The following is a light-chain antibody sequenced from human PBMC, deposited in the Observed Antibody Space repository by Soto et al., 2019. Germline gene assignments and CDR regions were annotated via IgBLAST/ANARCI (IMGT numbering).Light chain of an antibody. CDR1: QSVSSSY. Sequence: EIVLTQSPGTLSLSPGERATLSCRASQSVSSSYLAWYQQKPGQAPRLLIYGASSRATGIPDRFSGSGSGTDVTLTISRREPEDFAVYYCQQDGSSPRTFGQGTKVEIK. J-gene: IGKJ1*01. V-gene: IGKV3-20*01. CDR3: QQDGSSPRT. CDR2: GAS.